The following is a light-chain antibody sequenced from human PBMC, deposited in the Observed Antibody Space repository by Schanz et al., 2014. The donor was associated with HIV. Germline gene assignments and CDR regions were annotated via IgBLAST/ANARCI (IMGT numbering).Light chain of an antibody. CDR3: QSFDSTLNSVV. CDR1: SSNIGAGYD. J-gene: IGLJ2*01. Sequence: QSVLTQPPSVSGAPGQRVTISCAGRSSNIGAGYDVHWYQQFPRTAPKLLIFANNNRPSGVPDRFSGSKSGTSASLAITGLRAEDEADYYCQSFDSTLNSVVFGGGTKVTVL. V-gene: IGLV1-40*01. CDR2: ANN.